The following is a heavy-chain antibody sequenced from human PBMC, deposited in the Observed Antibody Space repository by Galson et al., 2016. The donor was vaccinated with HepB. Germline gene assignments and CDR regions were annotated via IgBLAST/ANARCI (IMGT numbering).Heavy chain of an antibody. CDR2: VYYSGTA. CDR3: ARGPYSSGWYPFDP. J-gene: IGHJ5*02. V-gene: IGHV4-39*07. Sequence: SETLSLTCTVSSGSISSSRYYWGWIRQPPGKGLEWIGSVYYSGTAYYDPSLKSRVSKSVDTSKNQFSLKLSSVTAADTAVYYCARGPYSSGWYPFDPWGQGTLVTVSS. D-gene: IGHD6-19*01. CDR1: SGSISSSRYY.